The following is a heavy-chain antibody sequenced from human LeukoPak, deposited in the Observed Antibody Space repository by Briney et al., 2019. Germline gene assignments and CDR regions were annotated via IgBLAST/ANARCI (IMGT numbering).Heavy chain of an antibody. CDR1: GFTFSSYW. J-gene: IGHJ4*02. CDR2: IKQDGSEK. D-gene: IGHD4/OR15-4a*01. V-gene: IGHV3-7*01. CDR3: ARDDNMVVRLGFDY. Sequence: QPGGSLRLSCAASGFTFSSYWMSWVRQAPGKGLEWVANIKQDGSEKYYVDSVKGRFTISRDNAKNSLYLQMNSLRAEDTAVYYCARDDNMVVRLGFDYWGQGTLVTVSS.